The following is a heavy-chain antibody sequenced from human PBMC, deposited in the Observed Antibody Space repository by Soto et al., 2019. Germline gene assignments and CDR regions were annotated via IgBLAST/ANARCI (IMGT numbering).Heavy chain of an antibody. J-gene: IGHJ4*02. CDR3: ARNLRSSSVDY. Sequence: QVQLQESGPGLVKPSETLSLTCTVSGASVSSGSYYWSWIRQPPGKGLDWIGYIYYSGSTNYNPSLKSRVTISVDTSRNQFSLKLSSVTAADTAVYYCARNLRSSSVDYWGQGSLVTVSS. CDR1: GASVSSGSYY. CDR2: IYYSGST. V-gene: IGHV4-61*01. D-gene: IGHD6-6*01.